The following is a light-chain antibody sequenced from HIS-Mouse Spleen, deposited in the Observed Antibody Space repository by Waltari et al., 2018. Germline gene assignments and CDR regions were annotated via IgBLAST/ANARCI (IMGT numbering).Light chain of an antibody. CDR1: QGISSY. Sequence: DIQLTQSPSFLSASVGDRVTITCRASQGISSYLAWYQQKPGKAPKPLIYAASTLQSGVPSRFSGSGSATECTLTISSLQPEDFATDYCQQLNRYPPTFGQGTKVEIK. J-gene: IGKJ1*01. V-gene: IGKV1-9*01. CDR2: AAS. CDR3: QQLNRYPPT.